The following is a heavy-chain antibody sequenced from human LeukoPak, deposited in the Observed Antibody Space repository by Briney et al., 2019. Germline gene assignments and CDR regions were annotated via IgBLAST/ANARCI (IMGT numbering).Heavy chain of an antibody. J-gene: IGHJ4*02. V-gene: IGHV1-2*02. CDR1: GYTFTGYY. CDR3: ARGGFDY. Sequence: ASVKVSCKASGYTFTGYYIHWVRQAPGQGLEWMGWISPNSDDTNYAQKFQGRVNMTRDTSISTAYMELSRLRSDDTAIYYCARGGFDYWGRGTLVTVSS. CDR2: ISPNSDDT.